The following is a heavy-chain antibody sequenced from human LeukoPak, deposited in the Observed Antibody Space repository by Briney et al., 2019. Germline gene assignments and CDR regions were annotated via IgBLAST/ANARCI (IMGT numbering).Heavy chain of an antibody. J-gene: IGHJ4*02. Sequence: PGGSLRLSCAASGYSFSDYSISWIRQAPGKGLEWMSYISSSGGTMTYADSVRGRFTISRDNAKNSLYLEMNSLRAEDTAVYYCTRDTGGSGSYPDYWGQGTLVTVSS. CDR2: ISSSGGTM. D-gene: IGHD1-26*01. CDR1: GYSFSDYS. V-gene: IGHV3-11*04. CDR3: TRDTGGSGSYPDY.